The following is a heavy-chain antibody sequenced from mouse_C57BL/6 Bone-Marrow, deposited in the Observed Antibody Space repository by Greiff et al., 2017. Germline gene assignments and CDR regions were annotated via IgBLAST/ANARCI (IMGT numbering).Heavy chain of an antibody. Sequence: VQLQQSGPELVKPGASVKISCKASGYAFSSSWMNWVKQRPGKGLEWIGRIYPGDGDTNYNGKFKGKATLTADKSSSTAYMQFSSLTSEDSAIYYCAREVVASDWYFDVWGTGTTVTVSS. J-gene: IGHJ1*03. CDR1: GYAFSSSW. D-gene: IGHD1-1*01. CDR2: IYPGDGDT. V-gene: IGHV1-82*01. CDR3: AREVVASDWYFDV.